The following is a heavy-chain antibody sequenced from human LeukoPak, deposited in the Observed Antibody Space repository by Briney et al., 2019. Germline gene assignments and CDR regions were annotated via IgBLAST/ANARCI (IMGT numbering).Heavy chain of an antibody. V-gene: IGHV3-20*04. CDR3: ARDTSSSYGSGSGY. Sequence: GGSLRLSCAASGFTFDDYCMSWVRQAPGKGLEWVSGINWNGGSTGYADSVKGRFTISRDNAKNSLYLQMNSLRAEDTALYYCARDTSSSYGSGSGYWGQGTLVTVSS. CDR1: GFTFDDYC. CDR2: INWNGGST. D-gene: IGHD3-10*01. J-gene: IGHJ4*02.